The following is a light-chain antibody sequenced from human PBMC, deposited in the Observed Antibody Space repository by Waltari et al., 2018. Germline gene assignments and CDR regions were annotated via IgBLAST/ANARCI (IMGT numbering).Light chain of an antibody. CDR1: QGISSY. Sequence: AIRITHSPPSLSASTGEIVTITCRASQGISSYLAWYQQKPGKAPNPLIYAASTLQSGVPSRFSGSGSGTDFTLTISCLQSEDFATYYCQQYYSYLTFGQGTKLEIK. V-gene: IGKV1-8*01. CDR2: AAS. J-gene: IGKJ2*01. CDR3: QQYYSYLT.